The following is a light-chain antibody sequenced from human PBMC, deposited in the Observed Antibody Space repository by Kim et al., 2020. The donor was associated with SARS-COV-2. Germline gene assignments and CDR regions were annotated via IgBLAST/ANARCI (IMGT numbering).Light chain of an antibody. J-gene: IGKJ4*01. CDR3: QQYGSSPLT. Sequence: SAGKRAPLSSRASQSVSSSYLAWYQQKPGQAPRLLNDGASSRATSIPDRFSGSGSGTYFTLTISRLEPEDFAVYYCQQYGSSPLTFGGGTKVDIK. CDR2: GAS. V-gene: IGKV3-20*01. CDR1: QSVSSSY.